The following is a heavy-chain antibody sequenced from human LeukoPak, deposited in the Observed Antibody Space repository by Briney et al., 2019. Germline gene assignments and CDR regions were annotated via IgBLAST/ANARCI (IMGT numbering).Heavy chain of an antibody. Sequence: GRSLRLSCAASGFTFDEYAMHWVRQAPGKGLEWVSGMSWNRGSIGYADSVKGRFTISRDNAKNSLYLQMNSLRAEDTALYYCAKDSMVRAVFIPRTFAYWGQGTLVTVSS. J-gene: IGHJ4*02. V-gene: IGHV3-9*01. CDR3: AKDSMVRAVFIPRTFAY. D-gene: IGHD3-10*01. CDR1: GFTFDEYA. CDR2: MSWNRGSI.